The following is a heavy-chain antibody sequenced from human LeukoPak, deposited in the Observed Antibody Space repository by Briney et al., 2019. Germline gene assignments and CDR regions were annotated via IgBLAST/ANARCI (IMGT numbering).Heavy chain of an antibody. CDR2: INHSGST. Sequence: PSETLSLTCAVYGGSFSGYYWSWIRQPPGKGLGWIGEINHSGSTNYNPSLKSRVTISVDTSKNQCSLKLSYVTAPDTAVYYCARGTGIQLWLLVGLRTEYFDYWGQGPLVTVPS. CDR3: ARGTGIQLWLLVGLRTEYFDY. J-gene: IGHJ4*02. D-gene: IGHD5-18*01. V-gene: IGHV4-34*01. CDR1: GGSFSGYY.